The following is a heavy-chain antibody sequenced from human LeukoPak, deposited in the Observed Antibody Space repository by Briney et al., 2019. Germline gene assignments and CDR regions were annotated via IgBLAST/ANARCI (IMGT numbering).Heavy chain of an antibody. CDR3: ARWWLRSGDY. CDR2: INSDGSST. V-gene: IGHV3-74*01. Sequence: PGGSLRLSCAASGFTVSSNYMSWARQAPGKGLVWVSRINSDGSSTIYADSVKGRFTISRDNAKNTLYLQMNSLRAEDTAVYYCARWWLRSGDYWGQGTLVTVSS. D-gene: IGHD5-12*01. CDR1: GFTVSSNY. J-gene: IGHJ4*02.